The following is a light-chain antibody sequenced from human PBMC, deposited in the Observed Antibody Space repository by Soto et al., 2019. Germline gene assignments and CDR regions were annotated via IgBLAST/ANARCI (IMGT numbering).Light chain of an antibody. CDR3: AAWDASLNDFV. Sequence: QSVLTQPPSASGTPGQRVTISCSESSSNIGSNTVDWYQQLPGTAPKLLIYSNTQRPSGVPDRFSGSKSGTSASLAISGLQSEDEADYYCAAWDASLNDFVFGTGTKLTVL. J-gene: IGLJ1*01. V-gene: IGLV1-44*01. CDR1: SSNIGSNT. CDR2: SNT.